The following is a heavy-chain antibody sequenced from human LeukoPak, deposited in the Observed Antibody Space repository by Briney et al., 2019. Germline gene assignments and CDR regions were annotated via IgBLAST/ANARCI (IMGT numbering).Heavy chain of an antibody. D-gene: IGHD6-19*01. CDR1: DGSISSSNYY. V-gene: IGHV4-39*07. CDR3: AREDSGLAFDI. J-gene: IGHJ3*02. Sequence: SETLSLTCTVSDGSISSSNYYWGWIRQPPGKGLEWIGSINYSGSTYYNPSLKSRVTISVDTSKNQFSLKLSSVTAADTAVYYCAREDSGLAFDIWGQGTMVTVSS. CDR2: INYSGST.